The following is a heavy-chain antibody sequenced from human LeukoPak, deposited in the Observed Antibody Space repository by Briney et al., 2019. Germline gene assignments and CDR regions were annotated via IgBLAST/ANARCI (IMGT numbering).Heavy chain of an antibody. CDR1: GGSISSSSYY. CDR3: ARRLIVVVAAEMGDFDY. Sequence: SETLSLTCTVSGGSISSSSYYWGWIRQPPGRGREWIGSILYSGSTYYNPSLKSRVTISVDTSENQFSLTLNSVTAAEKAVYSCARRLIVVVAAEMGDFDYWGQGTLVTVSS. D-gene: IGHD2-2*01. V-gene: IGHV4-39*01. CDR2: ILYSGST. J-gene: IGHJ4*02.